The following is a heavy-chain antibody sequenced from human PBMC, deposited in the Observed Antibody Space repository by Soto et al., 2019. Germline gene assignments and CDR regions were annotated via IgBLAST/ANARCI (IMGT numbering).Heavy chain of an antibody. Sequence: SETLSLTCRVSGGSMDTYYWTWIRQPPGKGLEWIGYIYYSGSTNYNPSLKSRVSISLHTSKSHFSLKLSSVTAADTAVYYCARGVDRQWADYWGQGTLVTSPQ. CDR3: ARGVDRQWADY. CDR1: GGSMDTYY. J-gene: IGHJ4*02. V-gene: IGHV4-59*01. D-gene: IGHD6-19*01. CDR2: IYYSGST.